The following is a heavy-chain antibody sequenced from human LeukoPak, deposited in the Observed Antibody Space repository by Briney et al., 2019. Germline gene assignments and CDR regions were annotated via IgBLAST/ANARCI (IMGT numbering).Heavy chain of an antibody. J-gene: IGHJ4*02. Sequence: GESLKISCKGSGYSFTXYWIGWVRQMPGKXXXXXXXIYPXDSDXXXXXXXXXXXXXSXXXSISTXYLXWSSLKASDTAMYYCARLGSSGWTHFDYWGQGTLVTVSS. CDR2: IYPXDSDX. D-gene: IGHD6-19*01. CDR3: ARLGSSGWTHFDY. V-gene: IGHV5-51*01. CDR1: GYSFTXYW.